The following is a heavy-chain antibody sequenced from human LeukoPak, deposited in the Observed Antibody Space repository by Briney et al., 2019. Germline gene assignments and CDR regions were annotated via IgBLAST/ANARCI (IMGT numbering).Heavy chain of an antibody. D-gene: IGHD1-26*01. CDR1: GGTFSSYA. CDR3: ASVGVGATPFYFDY. CDR2: IIPIFGTA. V-gene: IGHV1-69*13. Sequence: SVKVSCKASGGTFSSYAISWVRQAPGQGLEWMGGIIPIFGTANYAQKFQGRVTITADESTSTAYMELSSLRSEDTAVYYCASVGVGATPFYFDYWGQGTLVTVSS. J-gene: IGHJ4*02.